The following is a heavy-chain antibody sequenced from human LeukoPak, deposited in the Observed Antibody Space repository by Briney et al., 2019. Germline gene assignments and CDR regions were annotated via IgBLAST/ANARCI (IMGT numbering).Heavy chain of an antibody. CDR3: ARFYYFDASGWFDP. D-gene: IGHD3-22*01. CDR1: GGSISSGGYY. Sequence: KASETLSLTCTVSGGSISSGGYYWSWIRQHPGKGLEWIGYIYYSGSTTYNPSLRSRVTISVDTSKNQFSLKLSSVTAADTAMYYCARFYYFDASGWFDPWGQGTPVTVSS. J-gene: IGHJ5*02. V-gene: IGHV4-61*08. CDR2: IYYSGST.